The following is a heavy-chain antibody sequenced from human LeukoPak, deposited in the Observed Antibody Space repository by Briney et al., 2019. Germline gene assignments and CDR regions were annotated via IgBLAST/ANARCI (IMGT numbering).Heavy chain of an antibody. J-gene: IGHJ6*03. CDR2: VVHSGST. CDR3: ARQGSYYYYMDV. V-gene: IGHV4-4*02. CDR1: GGSISSNKW. Sequence: PSETLSLTCAVSGGSISSNKWWSWLRQAPGKGLEWLGEVVHSGSTNYNPSLKSRVTISVDTSKNQFSLKLSSVTAADTAVYYCARQGSYYYYMDVWGKGTTVTISS. D-gene: IGHD2-15*01.